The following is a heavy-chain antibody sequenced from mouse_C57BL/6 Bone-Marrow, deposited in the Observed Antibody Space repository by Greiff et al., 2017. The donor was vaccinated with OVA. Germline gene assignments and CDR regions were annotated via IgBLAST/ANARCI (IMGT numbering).Heavy chain of an antibody. V-gene: IGHV1-55*01. CDR3: ALITTVVATEDY. Sequence: QVQLQQPGAELVKPGASVKMSCKASGYTFTSYWITWVKQRPGQGLEWIGDIYPGSGSTNYNEKFKSKATLTVDTSSSTAYMQLSSLTSEDSAVYYCALITTVVATEDYWGQGTTLTVSS. CDR1: GYTFTSYW. J-gene: IGHJ2*01. CDR2: IYPGSGST. D-gene: IGHD1-1*01.